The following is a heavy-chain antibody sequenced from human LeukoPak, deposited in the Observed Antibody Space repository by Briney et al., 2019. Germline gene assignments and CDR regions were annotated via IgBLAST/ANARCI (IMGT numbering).Heavy chain of an antibody. Sequence: PSETLSLTCTVSGGSISSGSYYWSWIRQPAGKGLEWIGRINTSGSTNYSPSLKSRVTISVDTSKNQFSLKLSSVTAADTAVYYCARGRWTSSNYNWFDPWGQGTLVTVSS. D-gene: IGHD5-24*01. CDR1: GGSISSGSYY. CDR3: ARGRWTSSNYNWFDP. J-gene: IGHJ5*02. CDR2: INTSGST. V-gene: IGHV4-61*02.